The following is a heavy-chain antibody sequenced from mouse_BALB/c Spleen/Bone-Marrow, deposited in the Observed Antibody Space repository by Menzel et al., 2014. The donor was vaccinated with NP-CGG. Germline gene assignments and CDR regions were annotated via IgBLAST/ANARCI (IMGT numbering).Heavy chain of an antibody. J-gene: IGHJ4*01. Sequence: VQLVESGAELVRPGTSVKVSCKASGYAFTNYLIEWVKQRPGQGLEWIGVINPGSGGTNYNEKFKGKATLTADKSSSTAYVQLSSLTSDDAAVYFCARDGDYDEGYAMDYWGQGTSVTVSS. CDR1: GYAFTNYL. V-gene: IGHV1-54*01. D-gene: IGHD2-4*01. CDR2: INPGSGGT. CDR3: ARDGDYDEGYAMDY.